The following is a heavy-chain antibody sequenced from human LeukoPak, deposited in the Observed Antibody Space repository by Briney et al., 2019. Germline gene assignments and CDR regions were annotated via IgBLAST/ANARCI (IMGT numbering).Heavy chain of an antibody. CDR1: GGTFSSYA. J-gene: IGHJ6*03. D-gene: IGHD2-2*01. V-gene: IGHV1-69*05. CDR2: IIPIFGTA. CDR3: ARGQVSSSAYYYYYYMDV. Sequence: SVKVSCKASGGTFSSYAISWVRQAPGQGLEWMGGIIPIFGTANYAQKFQGRVTITTDESTSTAYMELSSLGSEDTAVYYCARGQVSSSAYYYYYYMDVWGKGTTVTVSS.